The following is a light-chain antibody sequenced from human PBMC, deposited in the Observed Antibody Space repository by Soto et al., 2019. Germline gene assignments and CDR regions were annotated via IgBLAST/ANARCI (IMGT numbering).Light chain of an antibody. CDR1: SSDVGGYVY. CDR3: RSYAGSKSV. CDR2: EVS. Sequence: QSALTQPPSASGSPGQSVTISCTGTSSDVGGYVYVSWYQQHPGKVPKLVIYEVSKRPSGVPDRFSGSKSGNTASLTISGLQADDEADYYCRSYAGSKSVFGTGTKLTVL. J-gene: IGLJ1*01. V-gene: IGLV2-8*01.